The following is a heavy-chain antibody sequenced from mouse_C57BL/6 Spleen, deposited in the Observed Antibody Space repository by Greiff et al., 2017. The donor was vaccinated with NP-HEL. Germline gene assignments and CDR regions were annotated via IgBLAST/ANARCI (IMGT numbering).Heavy chain of an antibody. V-gene: IGHV1-62-2*01. Sequence: QVQLQQSGAELVKPGASVKLSCKASGYTFTEYTIHWVKQRSGQGLEWIGWFYPGSGSIKYNEKFKDKATLTADKSSSTVYMELSRLTSEDSAVYFCARHEKICYGYDVGAMDDWGQGTSVTVSS. CDR3: ARHEKICYGYDVGAMDD. CDR2: FYPGSGSI. D-gene: IGHD2-2*01. J-gene: IGHJ4*01. CDR1: GYTFTEYT.